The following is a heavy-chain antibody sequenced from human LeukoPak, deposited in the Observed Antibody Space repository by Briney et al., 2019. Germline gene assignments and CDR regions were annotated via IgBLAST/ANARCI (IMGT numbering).Heavy chain of an antibody. CDR3: WRGEQQLAPKGVWFVP. Sequence: AETLTLTCTVSGGSISSYYWSWIRQPPGKGLEGIGYIYYSGSTIYYPPLKSRVTILVGTSKNHFSLKQSHVTTPEHAVFFCWRGEQQLAPKGVWFVPWRGGTLVSVPS. D-gene: IGHD6-13*01. J-gene: IGHJ5*02. CDR1: GGSISSYY. CDR2: IYYSGST. V-gene: IGHV4-59*01.